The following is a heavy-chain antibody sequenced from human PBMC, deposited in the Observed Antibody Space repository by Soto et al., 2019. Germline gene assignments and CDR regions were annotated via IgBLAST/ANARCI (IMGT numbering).Heavy chain of an antibody. CDR2: ISYDGSNK. CDR3: AKDQALSIAVAGPSDYGMDV. D-gene: IGHD6-19*01. J-gene: IGHJ6*02. Sequence: GGSLRLSCAASGFTFSSYGMHWVRQAPGKGLEWVAVISYDGSNKYYADSVKGRFTISRDNSKNTLYLQMNSLRAEDTAVYYCAKDQALSIAVAGPSDYGMDVWGQGTTVTVSS. CDR1: GFTFSSYG. V-gene: IGHV3-30*18.